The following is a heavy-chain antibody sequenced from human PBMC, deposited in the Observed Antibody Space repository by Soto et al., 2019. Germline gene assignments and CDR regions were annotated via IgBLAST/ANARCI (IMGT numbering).Heavy chain of an antibody. Sequence: EVPLVESGGGLVKPGGSLRLSCAASGFTFSTYSMIWVRQAPGKGLEWISFVSSNSAYKYYADSVKGRFTISRDNAKNSLYLQMNSLRAEDTAVYFCARDPVYYDSGSKYYFDYWGQGTLVTVSS. CDR2: VSSNSAYK. D-gene: IGHD3-10*01. CDR1: GFTFSTYS. CDR3: ARDPVYYDSGSKYYFDY. J-gene: IGHJ4*02. V-gene: IGHV3-21*01.